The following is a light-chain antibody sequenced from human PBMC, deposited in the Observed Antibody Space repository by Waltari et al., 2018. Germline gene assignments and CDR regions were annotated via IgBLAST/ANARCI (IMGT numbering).Light chain of an antibody. Sequence: QSALTQPASVPGSPGQSITISCTGTSNDVGGFNYVSWYQQHPGKAPKLMIYDVSNRPSGVSNRFSGSKSGNTASLTISGLQAEDEADYYCSSYAGSNTLEVFGGGTKLTVL. CDR1: SNDVGGFNY. CDR3: SSYAGSNTLEV. J-gene: IGLJ3*02. CDR2: DVS. V-gene: IGLV2-14*03.